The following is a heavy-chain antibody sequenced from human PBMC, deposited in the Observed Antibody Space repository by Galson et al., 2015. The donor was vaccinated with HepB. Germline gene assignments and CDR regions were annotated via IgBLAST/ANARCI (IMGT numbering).Heavy chain of an antibody. CDR3: AQLGTGY. Sequence: SLRLPCAASGFSIRSHYMNWVRQAPGKGLEWVSLIHGGNNKYYADSVKGRFTISRDDSSNTLYLQMNSLRAEDTAVYYCAQLGTGYWGQGTLVTVSS. J-gene: IGHJ4*02. CDR2: IHGGNNK. D-gene: IGHD6-13*01. CDR1: GFSIRSHY. V-gene: IGHV3-53*01.